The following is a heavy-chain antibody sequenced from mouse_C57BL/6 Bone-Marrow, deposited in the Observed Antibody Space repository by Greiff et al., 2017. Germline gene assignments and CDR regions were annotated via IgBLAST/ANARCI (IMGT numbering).Heavy chain of an antibody. CDR2: ISGGGGNT. CDR3: ARGLLRYPS. D-gene: IGHD1-1*01. Sequence: EVQWVESGGGLVKPGGSLKLSCAASGFTFSSYTMSWVRQTPEKRLEWVATISGGGGNTYYPDSVKGRFTISRDNAKNTLYLQMSSLRSEDTALYYCARGLLRYPSGGQGTLVTVSA. CDR1: GFTFSSYT. J-gene: IGHJ3*01. V-gene: IGHV5-9*01.